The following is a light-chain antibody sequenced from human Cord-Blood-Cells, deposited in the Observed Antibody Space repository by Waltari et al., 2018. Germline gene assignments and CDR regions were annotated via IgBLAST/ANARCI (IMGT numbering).Light chain of an antibody. V-gene: IGKV3-15*01. CDR3: QQYNNWPLT. CDR1: QSVSSN. J-gene: IGKJ4*01. CDR2: GAS. Sequence: EIVMTQPPSTLSVSPGERTTLSCRASQSVSSNLAWYQQKPGQAPRLLIYGASTRATGIPARFSGSGSGTEFTLTSSSRQSEDFAVYYCQQYNNWPLTFGGGTKVEIK.